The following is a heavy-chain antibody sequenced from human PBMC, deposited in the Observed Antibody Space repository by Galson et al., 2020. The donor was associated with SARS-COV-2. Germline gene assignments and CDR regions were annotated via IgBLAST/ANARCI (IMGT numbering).Heavy chain of an antibody. V-gene: IGHV3-30-3*01. J-gene: IGHJ4*02. CDR2: ISYDGSNK. CDR3: ARPGGGSYFGAFDY. D-gene: IGHD1-26*01. CDR1: GFTFSSYA. Sequence: GGSLRLSCAASGFTFSSYAMHWVHQAPGKGLEWVAVISYDGSNKYYADSVKGRFTISRDNSKNTLYLQMNSLRAEDTAVYYCARPGGGSYFGAFDYWGQGTLVTVSS.